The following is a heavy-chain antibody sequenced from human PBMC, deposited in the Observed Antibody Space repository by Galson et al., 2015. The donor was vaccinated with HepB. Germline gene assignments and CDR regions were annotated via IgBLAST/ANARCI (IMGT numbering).Heavy chain of an antibody. D-gene: IGHD1-26*01. J-gene: IGHJ6*03. Sequence: CAISGDSVSNNIAAWNWIRQSPSRGLEWLGRTYYRSKWYNDYAVSVKSRITINPDTSKNQFSLQLNSVTPEDTAVYYCAREDARYSGSYYFYYYYMDVWGKGTTVTVSS. CDR1: GDSVSNNIAA. CDR3: AREDARYSGSYYFYYYYMDV. CDR2: TYYRSKWYN. V-gene: IGHV6-1*01.